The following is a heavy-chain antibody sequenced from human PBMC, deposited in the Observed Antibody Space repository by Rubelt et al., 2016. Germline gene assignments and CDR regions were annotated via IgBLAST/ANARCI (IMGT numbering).Heavy chain of an antibody. CDR3: ARINWNPDY. CDR2: IYYSGST. CDR1: GGSISRSSYY. J-gene: IGHJ4*02. V-gene: IGHV4-39*07. D-gene: IGHD1-20*01. Sequence: QLQLQESGPGLVKPSETLSLTCTVSGGSISRSSYYWGWIRQPPGKGLEWIGSIYYSGSTYYNPSLKSRVTISVDTSRNQFSRLRSSVTAADAAVYYCARINWNPDYWGQGTLVTVSS.